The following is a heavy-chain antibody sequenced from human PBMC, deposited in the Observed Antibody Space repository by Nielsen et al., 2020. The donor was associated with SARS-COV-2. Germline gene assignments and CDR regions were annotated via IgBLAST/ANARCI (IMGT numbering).Heavy chain of an antibody. CDR2: ISGSGGST. CDR1: GFTFSSYA. D-gene: IGHD2-15*01. J-gene: IGHJ4*02. Sequence: GESLKISCAASGFTFSSYAMSWVRQAPGKGLEWVSAISGSGGSTYYADSVKGRFTISRDNSTNTLYLQMNSLRAEDTAVYYCAKDLKVDRMYYFDYWGQGTLVTVSS. V-gene: IGHV3-23*01. CDR3: AKDLKVDRMYYFDY.